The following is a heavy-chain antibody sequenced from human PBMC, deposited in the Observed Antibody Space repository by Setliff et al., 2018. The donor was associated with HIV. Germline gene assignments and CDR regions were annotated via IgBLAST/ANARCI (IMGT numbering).Heavy chain of an antibody. CDR2: IYYSGST. V-gene: IGHV4-59*08. CDR3: ASLFHDTSAPWLYYFDY. CDR1: GGSISSYF. Sequence: SETLSLTCTVSGGSISSYFWSWIRQPPGKGLEWIGNIYYSGSTYYNPSLKSRVTISVDRSKNQFSLNLGSVTAADTALYYCASLFHDTSAPWLYYFDYWGQGTLVTVSS. J-gene: IGHJ4*02. D-gene: IGHD3-22*01.